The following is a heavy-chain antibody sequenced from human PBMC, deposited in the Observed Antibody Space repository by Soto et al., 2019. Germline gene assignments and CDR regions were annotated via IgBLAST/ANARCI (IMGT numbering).Heavy chain of an antibody. V-gene: IGHV4-59*01. D-gene: IGHD1-26*01. CDR3: ARGVGSSPPRY. CDR2: IYASGSP. J-gene: IGHJ4*02. CDR1: GGSISVYY. Sequence: SETLSLTCTISGGSISVYYWSWVRQPPGHELEWIGYIYASGSPYYNPSLRSRVTISADTSRNQISLKLTSPTAADTAVFYCARGVGSSPPRYWGRGTLVTVSS.